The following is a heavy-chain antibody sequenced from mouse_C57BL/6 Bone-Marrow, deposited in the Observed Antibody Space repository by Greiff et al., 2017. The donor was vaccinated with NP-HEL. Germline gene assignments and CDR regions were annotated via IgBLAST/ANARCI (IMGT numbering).Heavy chain of an antibody. V-gene: IGHV2-6-1*01. CDR3: ARHDSSGYHYFDY. CDR1: GFSLTSYG. Sequence: QVQLKESGPGLVAPSQSLSITCTVSGFSLTSYGVHWVRQPPGKGLEWLVVIWSDGSTTYNSALKSRLSISKDNSKSQVFLKMNSLQTDDTAMYYCARHDSSGYHYFDYWGQGTTRTVSS. J-gene: IGHJ2*01. D-gene: IGHD3-2*02. CDR2: IWSDGST.